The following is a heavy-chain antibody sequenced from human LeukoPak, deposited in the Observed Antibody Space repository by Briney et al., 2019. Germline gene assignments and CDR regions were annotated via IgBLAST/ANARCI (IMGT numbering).Heavy chain of an antibody. CDR2: IYTRRST. D-gene: IGHD4-17*01. Sequence: SETLSLTCTVSGGSLSSYYWSWIRQPAGKGLEWIGRIYTRRSTNYNLSLKSRVTMSVDTSKNQFSLMLSSVTAADTAVYYCARGLHGDYAIDYWGQGTLVTVSS. V-gene: IGHV4-4*07. CDR3: ARGLHGDYAIDY. J-gene: IGHJ4*02. CDR1: GGSLSSYY.